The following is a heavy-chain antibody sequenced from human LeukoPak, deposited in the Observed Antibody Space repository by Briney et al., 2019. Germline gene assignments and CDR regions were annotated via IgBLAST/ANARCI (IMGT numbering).Heavy chain of an antibody. CDR3: ARTTTVVTPYDY. V-gene: IGHV1-69*04. D-gene: IGHD4-23*01. Sequence: ASVKVSCKASGGTFSSYAISWVRQAPGQGLEWMGRFIPILGIADYAQKFQGRVTITADKSTTTAYMELSSLRSEDTAVYYCARTTTVVTPYDYWGQGTLVTVSS. J-gene: IGHJ4*02. CDR1: GGTFSSYA. CDR2: FIPILGIA.